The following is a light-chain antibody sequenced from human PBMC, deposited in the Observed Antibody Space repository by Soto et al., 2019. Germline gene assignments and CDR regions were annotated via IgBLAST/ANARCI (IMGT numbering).Light chain of an antibody. J-gene: IGLJ1*01. CDR3: CSYTITSTLFV. V-gene: IGLV2-14*01. Sequence: QSVLTQPASVSGSPGQSITISCTGSSRDIGGYNYVSWFQHHPGKAPKLLIYEVSDRPSGVYNRFSGSKSGNTASLVISGLQAEDEADYFCCSYTITSTLFVFGTGTKLTVL. CDR2: EVS. CDR1: SRDIGGYNY.